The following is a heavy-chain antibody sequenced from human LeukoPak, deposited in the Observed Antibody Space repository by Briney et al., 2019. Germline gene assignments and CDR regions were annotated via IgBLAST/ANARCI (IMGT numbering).Heavy chain of an antibody. CDR2: ISYNGGT. CDR1: GFTFSAYS. D-gene: IGHD6-13*01. Sequence: GGSLRLSCAASGFTFSAYSMNWVRQAPGKGLEWLSYISYNGGTYYADSVQGRFTISRDNGKNSLFLQMNSLRAEDTAMYYCASHRRSADGDPNLDVHWGQGTLVTVSS. V-gene: IGHV3-48*01. J-gene: IGHJ4*02. CDR3: ASHRRSADGDPNLDVH.